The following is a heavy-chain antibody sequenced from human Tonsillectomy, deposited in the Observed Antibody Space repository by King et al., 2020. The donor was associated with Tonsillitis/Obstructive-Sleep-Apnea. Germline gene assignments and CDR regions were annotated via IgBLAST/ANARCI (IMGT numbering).Heavy chain of an antibody. D-gene: IGHD3-3*01. J-gene: IGHJ4*02. CDR1: GFTFSSYS. Sequence: VQLVESGGGLVQPGGSLRLSCAASGFTFSSYSMNWVRQAPGKGLEWVSYISSSSSTIYYADSVKGRFTIPRDNAKNSLYLQMNSLGDEDTAVYYCARDSAGLRFFHWGQGTLVTVSS. CDR2: ISSSSSTI. V-gene: IGHV3-48*02. CDR3: ARDSAGLRFFH.